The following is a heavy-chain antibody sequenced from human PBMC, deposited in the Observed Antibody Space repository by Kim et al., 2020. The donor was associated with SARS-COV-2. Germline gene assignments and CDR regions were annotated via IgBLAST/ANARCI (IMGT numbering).Heavy chain of an antibody. CDR3: ARGGGKRSIQLWLITPY. CDR1: GFTFSSYA. J-gene: IGHJ4*02. V-gene: IGHV3-30*04. CDR2: ISYDGSNK. Sequence: GGSLRLSCAASGFTFSSYAMHWVRQAPGKGLEWVAVISYDGSNKYYADSVKGRFTISRDNSKNTLYLQMNSLRAEDTAVYYCARGGGKRSIQLWLITPYWGQGTLVTVSS. D-gene: IGHD5-18*01.